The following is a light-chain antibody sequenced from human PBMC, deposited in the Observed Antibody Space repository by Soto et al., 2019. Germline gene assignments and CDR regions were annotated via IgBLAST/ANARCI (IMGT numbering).Light chain of an antibody. CDR3: SSYAGSNNWV. J-gene: IGLJ3*02. CDR2: DVT. Sequence: QSVLTQPPSASGSPGQSVTISCTGTSGDVGGYNYVSWYQQHPGKAPKLMIYDVTKRPSGVPDRFSGSKSGSTASLTVSGLQAEDEADYYCSSYAGSNNWVFGGGTKLTVL. V-gene: IGLV2-8*01. CDR1: SGDVGGYNY.